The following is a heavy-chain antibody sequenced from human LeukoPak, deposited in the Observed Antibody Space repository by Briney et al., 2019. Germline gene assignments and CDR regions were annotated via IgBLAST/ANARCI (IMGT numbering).Heavy chain of an antibody. CDR2: IYYSGGT. CDR1: GGAISSFY. V-gene: IGHV4-59*01. CDR3: ARDGLYDSNGYYMDS. Sequence: SETLSLTCTVSGGAISSFYWSWIRQPPGKGLEWIGYIYYSGGTKYNPSLMSRVSTSVDRAQNQFSLSLSSVTAADTAVYYCARDGLYDSNGYYMDSWGQGTLVIVSS. D-gene: IGHD3-22*01. J-gene: IGHJ4*02.